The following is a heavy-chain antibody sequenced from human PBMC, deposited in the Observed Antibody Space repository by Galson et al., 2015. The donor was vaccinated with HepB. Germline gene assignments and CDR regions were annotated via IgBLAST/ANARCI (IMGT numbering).Heavy chain of an antibody. Sequence: SLRLSCAASGFTFSSYSMNWVRQAPGKGLEWVSSISSSSSYIYYADSVKGRFTISRDNAKNSLYLQMNSLRAEDTAVYYCARVLGYCSSTSCPEGYMDVWGKGTTVTVSS. CDR2: ISSSSSYI. CDR3: ARVLGYCSSTSCPEGYMDV. CDR1: GFTFSSYS. J-gene: IGHJ6*03. D-gene: IGHD2-2*01. V-gene: IGHV3-21*01.